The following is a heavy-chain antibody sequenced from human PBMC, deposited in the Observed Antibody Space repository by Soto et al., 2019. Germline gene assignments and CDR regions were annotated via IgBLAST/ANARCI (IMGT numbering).Heavy chain of an antibody. Sequence: QVQLQESGPGLVKPSQTLSLTCTVPGGSISSGVYYWTWIRQHPGQGLEWIGYISYSGSPYYEPSLKSRVTISIDTSKNQFSLKLGSVTAADTAMYYCARGGYCTSISCARGMDVWGQGTTVTVSS. V-gene: IGHV4-31*03. CDR2: ISYSGSP. J-gene: IGHJ6*02. CDR1: GGSISSGVYY. CDR3: ARGGYCTSISCARGMDV. D-gene: IGHD2-2*01.